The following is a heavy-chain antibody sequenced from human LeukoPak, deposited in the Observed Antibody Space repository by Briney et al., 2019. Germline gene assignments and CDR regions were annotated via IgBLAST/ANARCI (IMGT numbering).Heavy chain of an antibody. J-gene: IGHJ4*02. Sequence: PSETLSLTCTVSGGSIRSSYYYWGWIRQPPGKGLEWIGSIYDSGSTYYNPSLKSRVTISVDTSKNQFSLKLSSVTAADTAVYYCARHSSTTRGILGFDYWGQGTLVTVSA. CDR3: ARHSSTTRGILGFDY. CDR2: IYDSGST. V-gene: IGHV4-39*01. CDR1: GGSIRSSYYY. D-gene: IGHD4-17*01.